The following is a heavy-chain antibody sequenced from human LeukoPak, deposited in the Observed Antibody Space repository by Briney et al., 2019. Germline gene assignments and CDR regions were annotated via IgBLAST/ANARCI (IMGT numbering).Heavy chain of an antibody. CDR1: GYTFTSYD. J-gene: IGHJ3*02. CDR2: MNPNSGNT. Sequence: ASVKVSCKASGYTFTSYDINWVRQATGQGLEWMGWMNPNSGNTGYAQKFQGRVTMTRNTSISTAYMELSSLRSEDTAVYYCARGKDCALAFDIWGQGTMVTVSS. D-gene: IGHD2-21*02. V-gene: IGHV1-8*01. CDR3: ARGKDCALAFDI.